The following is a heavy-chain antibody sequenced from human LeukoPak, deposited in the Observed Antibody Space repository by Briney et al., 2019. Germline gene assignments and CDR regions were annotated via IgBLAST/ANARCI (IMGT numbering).Heavy chain of an antibody. CDR2: INHSGST. CDR3: ARGRSSGYYYADY. CDR1: GGSFSGYY. Sequence: SETLSLTRAVYGGSFSGYYWSWIRQPPGKGLEWIGEINHSGSTNYNPSLKSRVTISVDTSKNQFSLKLSSVTAADTAVYYCARGRSSGYYYADYWGQGTLVTVSS. J-gene: IGHJ4*02. D-gene: IGHD3-22*01. V-gene: IGHV4-34*01.